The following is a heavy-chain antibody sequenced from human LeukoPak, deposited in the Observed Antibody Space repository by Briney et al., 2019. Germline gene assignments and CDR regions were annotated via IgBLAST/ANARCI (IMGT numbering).Heavy chain of an antibody. CDR1: GYTFTSYA. CDR2: INAGNGNT. D-gene: IGHD2-2*01. V-gene: IGHV1-3*01. CDR3: ARDGCSSSICQAGGNWFDP. Sequence: GASVKVSCKASGYTFTSYAMHWVRQAPGQRLEWMGWINAGNGNTKYSQKFQGRVTITRDTSASTAYMELSSLRSEDTAVYYCARDGCSSSICQAGGNWFDPWGQGTLVTVSS. J-gene: IGHJ5*02.